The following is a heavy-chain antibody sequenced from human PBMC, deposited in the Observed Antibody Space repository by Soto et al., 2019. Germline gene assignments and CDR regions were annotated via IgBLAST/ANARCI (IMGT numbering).Heavy chain of an antibody. Sequence: QVQLVESGGGVVQPGRSLRLSCAASGFTFSSYGMHWVRQAPGKGLEWVAVISYDGSNKYYADSVKGRFTISRSNSKNKLYLQINSRRAEDTAVYYCAKDASGSGSYFRYYYYGMDVWGQGTTVTVSS. V-gene: IGHV3-30*18. CDR3: AKDASGSGSYFRYYYYGMDV. J-gene: IGHJ6*02. CDR1: GFTFSSYG. D-gene: IGHD3-10*01. CDR2: ISYDGSNK.